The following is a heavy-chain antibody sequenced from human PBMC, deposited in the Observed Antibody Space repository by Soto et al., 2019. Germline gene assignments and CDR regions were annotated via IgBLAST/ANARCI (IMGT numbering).Heavy chain of an antibody. CDR2: IAFDGSDK. D-gene: IGHD1-20*01. V-gene: IGHV3-30*18. Sequence: QEQLVESGGGVVQPGRSLRLSCEVSGFTFSTYGMHWVRQAPGKGREWVAVIAFDGSDKHHIDYLKGRFTISRDNSKNTLYLQMKSLRPEQTAVYDFAKDRDTARYNWNPDYWGQGARGTVSS. CDR3: AKDRDTARYNWNPDY. CDR1: GFTFSTYG. J-gene: IGHJ4*02.